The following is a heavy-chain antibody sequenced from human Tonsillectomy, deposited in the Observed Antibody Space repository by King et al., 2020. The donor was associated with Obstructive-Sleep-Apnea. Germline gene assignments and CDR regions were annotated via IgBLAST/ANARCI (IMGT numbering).Heavy chain of an antibody. CDR1: GGTFSSYA. CDR2: IIPIFGTA. V-gene: IGHV1-69*01. Sequence: VQLVESGAEVKKPGSSVKVSCKASGGTFSSYAISWVRQAPGQGLEWMGGIIPIFGTANYAQKFQGRVTITADESTSTAYMELSSLRSEDTAVYYCARCRRGPGITGTTLAFDIWGQGTMVTVSS. CDR3: ARCRRGPGITGTTLAFDI. J-gene: IGHJ3*02. D-gene: IGHD1-7*01.